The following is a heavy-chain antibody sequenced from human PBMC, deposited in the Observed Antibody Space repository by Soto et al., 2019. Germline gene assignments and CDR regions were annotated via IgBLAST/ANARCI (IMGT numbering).Heavy chain of an antibody. CDR2: ISAYNGNT. V-gene: IGHV1-18*01. D-gene: IGHD2-2*01. CDR1: GYTFTSYG. Sequence: QVQLVQSGAEVKKPGASVKVSCKASGYTFTSYGISWVRQAPGQGLEWMGWISAYNGNTNYAQKLQGRVTMTTDTITXXAYMELRGLRSDDTALYYCASAAAAVEGVYYGMDVWGQGTTVTVSS. CDR3: ASAAAAVEGVYYGMDV. J-gene: IGHJ6*02.